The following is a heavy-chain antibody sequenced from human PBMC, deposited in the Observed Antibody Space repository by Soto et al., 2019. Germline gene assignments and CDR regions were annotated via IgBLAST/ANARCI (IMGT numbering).Heavy chain of an antibody. CDR3: VRDWEGYCSGGSCYSGFQFDP. Sequence: SETLSLTCTVSGGSISSGDYYWSWIRQPPGKGLECIWYIYYSGSTYYNPSLKSRVTTSVDTSKNQFSLKLSSVTAADTAAYYCVRDWEGYCSGGSCYSGFQFDPWGQGTLVTVSS. CDR2: IYYSGST. V-gene: IGHV4-30-4*01. J-gene: IGHJ5*02. CDR1: GGSISSGDYY. D-gene: IGHD2-15*01.